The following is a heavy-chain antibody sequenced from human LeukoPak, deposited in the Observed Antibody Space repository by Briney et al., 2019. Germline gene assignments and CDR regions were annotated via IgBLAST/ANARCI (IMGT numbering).Heavy chain of an antibody. CDR1: GGSISSYY. J-gene: IGHJ6*03. Sequence: SSETLSLTCTVSGGSISSYYWSWIRQPAGKGLEWIGRIYTSGSTNYNPSLKSRVTMSVDTSKNQFSLKLSSVTAADTAVYYCARADYSKEGYYYMDVWGKGTTVTVSS. CDR2: IYTSGST. V-gene: IGHV4-4*07. CDR3: ARADYSKEGYYYMDV. D-gene: IGHD4-11*01.